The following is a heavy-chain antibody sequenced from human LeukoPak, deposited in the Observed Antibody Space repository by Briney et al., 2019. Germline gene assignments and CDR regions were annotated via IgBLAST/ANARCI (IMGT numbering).Heavy chain of an antibody. D-gene: IGHD3-3*01. CDR2: ISGSGGST. J-gene: IGHJ4*02. V-gene: IGHV3-23*01. CDR3: AKKSPIFGVVIPLFDY. CDR1: GFTFSDYA. Sequence: GGSLRLSCAASGFTFSDYAMSWVRQAPGKGLEWVSVISGSGGSTYYADSVKGRFTISRDNSKNTLYLQVNSLRAEDTAVYHCAKKSPIFGVVIPLFDYWGQGTLVSVSS.